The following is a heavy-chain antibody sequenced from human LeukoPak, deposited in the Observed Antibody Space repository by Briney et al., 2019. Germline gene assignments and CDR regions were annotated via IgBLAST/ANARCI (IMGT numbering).Heavy chain of an antibody. CDR1: GYTFTSYG. Sequence: EASVKVSCKASGYTFTSYGISGVRQAPGQGLEWMGWISAYNGNTNYAQKLQGRVTMTTDTSTSTAYMELRSLRSDDTAVYYCVRRDVYNRLNDYWGQGTVVTVSS. CDR2: ISAYNGNT. J-gene: IGHJ4*02. CDR3: VRRDVYNRLNDY. V-gene: IGHV1-18*01. D-gene: IGHD5-24*01.